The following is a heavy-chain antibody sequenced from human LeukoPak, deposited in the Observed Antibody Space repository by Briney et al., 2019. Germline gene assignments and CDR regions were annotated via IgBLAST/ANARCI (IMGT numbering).Heavy chain of an antibody. J-gene: IGHJ5*02. CDR1: GFTFDDYA. Sequence: GGSLRLSCAASGFTFDDYAMHWVRQAPGKGLEWVSGISWNRGSIGYADSVKGRFTISRDNAKNSLYLQMNSLRAEDTALYYCAKALTLCSSLAFDPCGQGSLVTVSS. V-gene: IGHV3-9*01. CDR3: AKALTLCSSLAFDP. CDR2: ISWNRGSI. D-gene: IGHD6-13*01.